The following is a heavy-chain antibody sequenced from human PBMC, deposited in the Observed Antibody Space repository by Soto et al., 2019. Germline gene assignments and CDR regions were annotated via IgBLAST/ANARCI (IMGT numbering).Heavy chain of an antibody. D-gene: IGHD2-15*01. Sequence: GASVKVSCKASGYTFTDYYIHWVRQAPGQGLEWMGWINPNSGGTNYAQKFQGRVTMTRDTSISTAYMELRRLISDDTAVYYCARGDVRVVASFDPWGQGALVTVSS. CDR1: GYTFTDYY. CDR3: ARGDVRVVASFDP. J-gene: IGHJ5*02. CDR2: INPNSGGT. V-gene: IGHV1-2*02.